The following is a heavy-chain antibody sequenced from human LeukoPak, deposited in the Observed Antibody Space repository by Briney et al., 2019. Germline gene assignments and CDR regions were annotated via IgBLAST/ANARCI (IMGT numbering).Heavy chain of an antibody. CDR1: GASISTYS. CDR2: LYLDGNT. J-gene: IGHJ5*02. Sequence: SGTLSLTCTVSGASISTYSWSWIRQPPGKGLEWIAYLYLDGNTDFQPSLKSRVTMSVDSSKNQFSLKLSSVTAADTAVYYCARQPNIVVVDNWFDPWGQGTLVAVSS. CDR3: ARQPNIVVVDNWFDP. D-gene: IGHD2-15*01. V-gene: IGHV4-59*08.